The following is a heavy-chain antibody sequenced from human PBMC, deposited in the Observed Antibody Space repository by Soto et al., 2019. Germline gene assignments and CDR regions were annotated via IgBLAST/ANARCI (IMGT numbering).Heavy chain of an antibody. D-gene: IGHD6-19*01. V-gene: IGHV4-4*02. CDR1: GGSISSSNW. CDR2: IYHSGST. J-gene: IGHJ4*02. Sequence: QVQLQESAPGLVKPSGTLSLTCAVSGGSISSSNWWSWVRQPPGKGLEWIGEIYHSGSTNYNPSLKSRVTISVDKSKNQFSLKLSSVTAADTAVYYCATVGYSSGWGYFDYWGQGTLVTVSS. CDR3: ATVGYSSGWGYFDY.